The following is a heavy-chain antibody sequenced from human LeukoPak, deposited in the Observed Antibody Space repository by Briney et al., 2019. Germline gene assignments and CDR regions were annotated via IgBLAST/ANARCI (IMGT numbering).Heavy chain of an antibody. CDR2: ISASGGST. Sequence: AGGSLRLSCAASGFTFSSSAMSWVRQVPGKGLEWVSGISASGGSTYYADSVRGRFTISRDNSKNTIYLQMDSLRAEDTAIYYCARDYWWNYDYWGQGTLVTVSS. CDR3: ARDYWWNYDY. D-gene: IGHD1-7*01. CDR1: GFTFSSSA. V-gene: IGHV3-23*01. J-gene: IGHJ4*02.